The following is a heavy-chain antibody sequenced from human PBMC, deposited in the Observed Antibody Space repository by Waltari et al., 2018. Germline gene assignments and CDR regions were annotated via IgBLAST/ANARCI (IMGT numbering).Heavy chain of an antibody. CDR1: GFTFSSYS. Sequence: EVQLVESGGGLVKPGGSLRLSCAASGFTFSSYSMNWVRQAPGKGLEWVSSISSISSDIYYADSVKGRFTISRDNAKNSLYLQMNSLRAEDTALYYCARDRVEGGGMDVWGQGTTVTVSS. D-gene: IGHD3-16*01. CDR3: ARDRVEGGGMDV. CDR2: ISSISSDI. V-gene: IGHV3-21*01. J-gene: IGHJ6*02.